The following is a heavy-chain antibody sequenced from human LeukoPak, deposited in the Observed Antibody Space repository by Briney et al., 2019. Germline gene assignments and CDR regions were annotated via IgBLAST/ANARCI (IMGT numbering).Heavy chain of an antibody. Sequence: GGSLRLSCAASGFTFSSYSMNWVRQAPGKGLEWVSSISSSSYIYYADSVKGRFTISRDNAKNSLYLQMNSLRAEDTAVYYCARDIYSSSIFDYWGQGTLVTVS. V-gene: IGHV3-21*01. CDR1: GFTFSSYS. CDR3: ARDIYSSSIFDY. D-gene: IGHD6-6*01. J-gene: IGHJ4*02. CDR2: ISSSSYI.